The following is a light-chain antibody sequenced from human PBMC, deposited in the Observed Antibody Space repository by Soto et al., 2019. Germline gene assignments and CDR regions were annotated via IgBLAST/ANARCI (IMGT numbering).Light chain of an antibody. V-gene: IGLV2-14*01. Sequence: QSALTQPASVSGSPGQSITISCAGTSSDIGGYNYVSWYQHHPGKAPKLMIYEVSYRPSGVSDRFSGSKAGNTASLTISGLQAEDEDDYYCSTYTSGSTWVFGEGTKLTVL. CDR3: STYTSGSTWV. CDR2: EVS. J-gene: IGLJ3*02. CDR1: SSDIGGYNY.